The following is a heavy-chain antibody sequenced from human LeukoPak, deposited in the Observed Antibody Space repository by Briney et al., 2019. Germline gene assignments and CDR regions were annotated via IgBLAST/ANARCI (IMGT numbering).Heavy chain of an antibody. J-gene: IGHJ4*02. V-gene: IGHV1-69*05. D-gene: IGHD3-22*01. CDR1: GGTFSSYA. CDR2: IIPIFGTA. Sequence: SVKVSCKASGGTFSSYATSWVRQAPGQGLEWMGRIIPIFGTANYAQKFQGRVTITTDESTSTAYMELSSLRSEDTAVYCCARETDRYDSSGYYSYWGQGTLVTVSS. CDR3: ARETDRYDSSGYYSY.